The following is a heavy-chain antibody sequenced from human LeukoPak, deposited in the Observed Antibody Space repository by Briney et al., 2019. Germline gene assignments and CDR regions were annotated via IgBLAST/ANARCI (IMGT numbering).Heavy chain of an antibody. CDR1: GGSINNGNHF. CDR3: ARANFWSGYYYYYYYMDV. CDR2: IFTGGST. Sequence: PSETLSLTCTVSGGSINNGNHFWTWIRQPAGKGLEWIGRIFTGGSTNYNPSLESRLTMSIDTSKNQFSLKLSSVTAADTAVYYCARANFWSGYYYYYYYMDVRGKGTTVTVSS. V-gene: IGHV4-61*02. J-gene: IGHJ6*03. D-gene: IGHD3-3*01.